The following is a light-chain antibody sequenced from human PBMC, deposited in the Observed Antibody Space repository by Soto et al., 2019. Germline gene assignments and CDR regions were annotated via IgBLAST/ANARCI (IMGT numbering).Light chain of an antibody. CDR2: EVS. V-gene: IGLV2-8*01. CDR3: SSYAGSNKSV. Sequence: QSALTQPPSASGSPGQSVTISCTGTSSDVGGYKYVSWYQQHPGKAPKLMIYEVSKRPSGVPDRFSGSKSGNTASLTVSGLQPEDEADYYCSSYAGSNKSVFGTGTKSTVL. J-gene: IGLJ1*01. CDR1: SSDVGGYKY.